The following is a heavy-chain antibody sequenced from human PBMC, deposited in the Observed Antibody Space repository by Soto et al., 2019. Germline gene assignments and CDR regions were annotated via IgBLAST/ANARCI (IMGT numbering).Heavy chain of an antibody. V-gene: IGHV5-51*01. J-gene: IGHJ4*02. Sequence: RGESLKISCRGSGYDFNTNWFGWVRQLPGRGLEWVGIMYPGDSDTRCNPSLQGHVTLSVDVTVSTAFLQWRSLETSDTGMYFCARLPRDCNKTTCYYADHWGQRTQVTVSS. CDR2: MYPGDSDT. D-gene: IGHD3-9*01. CDR3: ARLPRDCNKTTCYYADH. CDR1: GYDFNTNW.